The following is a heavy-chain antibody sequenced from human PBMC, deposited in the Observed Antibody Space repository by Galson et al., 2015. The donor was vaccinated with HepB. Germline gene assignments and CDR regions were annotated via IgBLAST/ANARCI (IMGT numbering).Heavy chain of an antibody. V-gene: IGHV3-23*01. CDR1: GFTFSNYA. CDR3: AKDAAPGSGSRYFDD. D-gene: IGHD6-19*01. Sequence: SLRLSCAASGFTFSNYAITWVRQAPGQGLEWVSAISDSGDSTYHADSVRGRFTISRDNSKNTLYLQMNGLTADDTAVYFCAKDAAPGSGSRYFDDWGQGTLVTVSS. CDR2: ISDSGDST. J-gene: IGHJ4*02.